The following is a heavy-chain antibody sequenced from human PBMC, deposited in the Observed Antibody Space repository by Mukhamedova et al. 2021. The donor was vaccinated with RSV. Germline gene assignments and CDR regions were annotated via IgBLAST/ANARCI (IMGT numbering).Heavy chain of an antibody. V-gene: IGHV4-30-2*04. J-gene: IGHJ4*02. D-gene: IGHD3-22*01. Sequence: STYYNPSLKSRVTISVDTSKNQFSLKLSSVTAADTAVYFCARALNYYDSRGYRLGSFDYWGQGTLVTVSS. CDR3: ARALNYYDSRGYRLGSFDY. CDR2: ST.